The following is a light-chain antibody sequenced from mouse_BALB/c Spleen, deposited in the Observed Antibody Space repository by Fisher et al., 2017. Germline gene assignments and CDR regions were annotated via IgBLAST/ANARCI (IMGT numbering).Light chain of an antibody. V-gene: IGKV4-57*01. Sequence: IVITQSPALMSASPGEKVTMTCSASSSVSSSYLHWYQQKPGTSPKLWIYSTSNLASGVPARFSGSGSGTSYSLTISRMEAEDAATYYCQQRSSYPFTFGSGTKLEIK. CDR2: STS. CDR3: QQRSSYPFT. CDR1: SSVSS. J-gene: IGKJ4*01.